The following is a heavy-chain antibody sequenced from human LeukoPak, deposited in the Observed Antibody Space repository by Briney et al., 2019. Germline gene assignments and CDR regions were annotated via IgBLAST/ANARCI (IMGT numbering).Heavy chain of an antibody. V-gene: IGHV4-59*01. CDR3: AGSYGSGSPLDY. J-gene: IGHJ4*02. Sequence: SETLSLTCTVSGGSISSYYWSWIRQPPGKGLEWIGYIYYSGSTNYNPSLKSRVTISVDTSKNQFSLKLSSVTAADTAVYYCAGSYGSGSPLDYCGQGTLVTVSS. CDR2: IYYSGST. D-gene: IGHD3-10*01. CDR1: GGSISSYY.